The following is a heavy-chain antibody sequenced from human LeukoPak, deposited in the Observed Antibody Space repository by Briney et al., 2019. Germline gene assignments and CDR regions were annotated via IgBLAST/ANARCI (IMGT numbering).Heavy chain of an antibody. CDR2: IYTGGHT. D-gene: IGHD3-3*01. V-gene: IGHV4-61*02. J-gene: IGHJ6*03. CDR1: GGSISSGSYY. Sequence: SETLSLTCTVSGGSISSGSYYWSWIRQPAGKGLEWLGRIYTGGHTNYNPSLKSRVTISVDTSKNQFSLKLSSVTAADTAVYYCARAKGDWILTRYYYYMDVWGKGTTVTVSS. CDR3: ARAKGDWILTRYYYYMDV.